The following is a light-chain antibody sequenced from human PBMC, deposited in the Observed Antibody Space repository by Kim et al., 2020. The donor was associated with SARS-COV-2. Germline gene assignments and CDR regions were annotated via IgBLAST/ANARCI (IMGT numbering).Light chain of an antibody. Sequence: SYELTQPPSVSLAPGKTARITCGGNNIGSKSVHWYQQKPGQAPVLVIYYDSDRPSGIPERFSGSNSGNTATLTISRVEAGDEADYYGQVWDSSSDHHVVF. CDR3: QVWDSSSDHHVV. CDR2: YDS. CDR1: NIGSKS. J-gene: IGLJ2*01. V-gene: IGLV3-21*04.